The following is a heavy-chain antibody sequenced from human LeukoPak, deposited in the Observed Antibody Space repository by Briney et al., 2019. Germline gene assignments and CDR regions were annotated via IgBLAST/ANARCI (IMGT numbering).Heavy chain of an antibody. CDR1: GGSISSSSYY. Sequence: SETLSLTCTVSGGSISSSSYYWGWIRQPPGKGLEWIGSIYYSGSTYYNPSLKSRVTISVDTSKNQFSLKLSSVTAADTAVCYCARFYSSSWYSFFDCWGQGTLVTVSS. CDR3: ARFYSSSWYSFFDC. CDR2: IYYSGST. V-gene: IGHV4-39*01. J-gene: IGHJ4*02. D-gene: IGHD6-13*01.